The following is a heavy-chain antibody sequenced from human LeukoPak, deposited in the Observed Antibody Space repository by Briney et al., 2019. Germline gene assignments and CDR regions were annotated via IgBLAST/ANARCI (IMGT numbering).Heavy chain of an antibody. J-gene: IGHJ6*02. Sequence: GGSLRLSCAASGFPFSSYGIHWVRQAPGKGLEWVAFIRYDGSDTYYADSVKGRFTFSRDNSKNTLYLQMNSLRAEDTAVYYCARNYYGSGSYYYDYYYGMDVWGQGTTVTVSS. CDR3: ARNYYGSGSYYYDYYYGMDV. V-gene: IGHV3-30*02. CDR2: IRYDGSDT. CDR1: GFPFSSYG. D-gene: IGHD3-10*01.